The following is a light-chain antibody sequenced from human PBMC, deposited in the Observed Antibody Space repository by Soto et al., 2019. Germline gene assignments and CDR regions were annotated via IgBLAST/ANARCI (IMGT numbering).Light chain of an antibody. Sequence: EIVLTQSPATLSLSPGERATLSCRASPSVTNYLAWYQQKPGQAPRLVIYRAFNRATGIPARFSGSGSGTDFTLTISSLEPEDFAVYYCQQRNIWPPVTFGQGTRLEIK. V-gene: IGKV3-11*01. J-gene: IGKJ5*01. CDR2: RAF. CDR3: QQRNIWPPVT. CDR1: PSVTNY.